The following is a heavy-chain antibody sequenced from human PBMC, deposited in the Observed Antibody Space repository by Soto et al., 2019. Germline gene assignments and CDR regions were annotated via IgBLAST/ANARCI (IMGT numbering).Heavy chain of an antibody. CDR3: AAWPRSSWFDY. J-gene: IGHJ4*02. V-gene: IGHV3-73*01. D-gene: IGHD6-13*01. CDR2: IRSKANSYAT. CDR1: GFTFSGSA. Sequence: GGSLRLSCAASGFTFSGSAMHWVRQASGKGLEWVGRIRSKANSYATAYAASVKGRFTISRDDSKNTAYLQMNSLKTEDTAVYYCAAWPRSSWFDYWGQGMLVTVSS.